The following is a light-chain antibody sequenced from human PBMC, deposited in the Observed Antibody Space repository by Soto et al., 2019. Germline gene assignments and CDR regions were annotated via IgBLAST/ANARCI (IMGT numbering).Light chain of an antibody. J-gene: IGLJ3*02. CDR3: CSYAGSSTFEGV. Sequence: QSALTQPASVSGSPGQSITISCTGTSSDVGSYNLVSWYQKHPGKAPKLMIYEGSKRPSGVSNRFSGSKSGNTASLTISGLQAEDEADYYCCSYAGSSTFEGVFGGGTKLTVL. CDR1: SSDVGSYNL. CDR2: EGS. V-gene: IGLV2-23*03.